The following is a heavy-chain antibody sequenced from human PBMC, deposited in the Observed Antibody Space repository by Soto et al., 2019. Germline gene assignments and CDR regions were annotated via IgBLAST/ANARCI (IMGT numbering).Heavy chain of an antibody. D-gene: IGHD3-10*01. CDR3: AGSGSYQYDYSDI. CDR1: GGSFSGYY. Sequence: TSETLSLTCAVYGGSFSGYYWSWIRQPPGKGLEWIGEINHSGSTNYNPSLKSRVTISVDTSKNQFSLKLSSVTAADTAVYYCAGSGSYQYDYSDIWGQGTMVTVS. J-gene: IGHJ3*02. V-gene: IGHV4-34*01. CDR2: INHSGST.